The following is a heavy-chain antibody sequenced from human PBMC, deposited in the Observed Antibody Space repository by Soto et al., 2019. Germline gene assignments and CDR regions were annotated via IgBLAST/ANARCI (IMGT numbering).Heavy chain of an antibody. CDR2: LIPLFGAP. J-gene: IGHJ4*02. CDR3: ARARVAEIAKEGHFAT. D-gene: IGHD1-26*01. CDR1: GGTFSDLA. Sequence: QVHLVQSGAEVKKPGSSVRVSCKTSGGTFSDLAFSWVRQAPRQGLEWVGGLIPLFGAPNYAREFQGRVTISADDYSSTVYVELRSLRYEDTAVYYCARARVAEIAKEGHFATWGQGTLVTVAS. V-gene: IGHV1-69*01.